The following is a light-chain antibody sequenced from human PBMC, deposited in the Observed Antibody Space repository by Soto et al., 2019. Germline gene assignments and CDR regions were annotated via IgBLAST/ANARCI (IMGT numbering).Light chain of an antibody. CDR1: QSVTTN. CDR2: GAS. Sequence: EIVITQSPATLSVSPGERVTLSCRASQSVTTNLAWYQQKPGQTPRLLIYGASTRATGIPARFSGSGSGTEFTLTISSLQSADFAVYYCQQYNNWLGTFGQGTKVEIK. CDR3: QQYNNWLGT. V-gene: IGKV3-15*01. J-gene: IGKJ1*01.